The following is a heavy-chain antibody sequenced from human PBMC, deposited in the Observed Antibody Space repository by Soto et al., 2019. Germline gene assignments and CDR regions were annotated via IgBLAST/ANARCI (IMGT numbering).Heavy chain of an antibody. D-gene: IGHD3-10*01. CDR1: GYTFTGYY. Sequence: GASVKVSCKASGYTFTGYYMHWVRQAPGQGLEWMGWINPNSGGTNYAQKFQGRVTMTRDTSISTAYMELSRLRSDDTAVYYCARGKVFLWFGESRARNWFDPWGQGTLVNVSS. CDR2: INPNSGGT. J-gene: IGHJ5*02. V-gene: IGHV1-2*02. CDR3: ARGKVFLWFGESRARNWFDP.